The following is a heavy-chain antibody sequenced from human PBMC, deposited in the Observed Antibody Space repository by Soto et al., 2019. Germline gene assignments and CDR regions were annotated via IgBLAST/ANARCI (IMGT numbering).Heavy chain of an antibody. D-gene: IGHD2-2*01. J-gene: IGHJ5*02. V-gene: IGHV4-59*01. CDR2: IYYSGST. CDR1: GGSISSYY. CDR3: ARDQVPPAPLGWFAH. Sequence: SETLSLTCTVSGGSISSYYWSWIWQPPGKGLEWIGYIYYSGSTNYNPSLKSRVTISVDTSKNQFSLKLSSVTAADTAVYYCARDQVPPAPLGWFAHWGQGTLVTVSP.